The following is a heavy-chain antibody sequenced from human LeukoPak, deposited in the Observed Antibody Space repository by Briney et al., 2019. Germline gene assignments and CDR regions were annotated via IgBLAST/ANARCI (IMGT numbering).Heavy chain of an antibody. V-gene: IGHV1-18*01. CDR3: GRGRGNGRPENYFDY. CDR1: GYTFTSYG. D-gene: IGHD2-8*01. Sequence: ASVKVSCKASGYTFTSYGISWVRQAPGQGLEWMGWISAYNGNTNYAQKLQGRVTMTRNTSISTAYLELSSLRSEDTAVYYCGRGRGNGRPENYFDYWGQGTLVTVSS. J-gene: IGHJ4*02. CDR2: ISAYNGNT.